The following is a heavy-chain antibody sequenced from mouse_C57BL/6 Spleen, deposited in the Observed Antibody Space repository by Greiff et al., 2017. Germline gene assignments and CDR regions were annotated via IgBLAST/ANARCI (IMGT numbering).Heavy chain of an antibody. Sequence: VQVVESGAELARPGASVKLSCKASGYTFTSYGISWVKQRTGQGLEWIGEIYPRSGNTYYNEKFKGKATLTADKSSSTAYMELRSLTSEDSAVYFCARSNYGSSWYFDVWGTGTTVTVSS. J-gene: IGHJ1*03. CDR2: IYPRSGNT. D-gene: IGHD1-1*01. V-gene: IGHV1-81*01. CDR3: ARSNYGSSWYFDV. CDR1: GYTFTSYG.